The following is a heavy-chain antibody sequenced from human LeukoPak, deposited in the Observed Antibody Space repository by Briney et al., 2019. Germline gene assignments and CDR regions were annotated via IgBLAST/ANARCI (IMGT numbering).Heavy chain of an antibody. Sequence: PGGSLRLSCAASGFTVSSNYMSWVRQAPGKGLEWVSVIYSGGSTYYADSVKGRFTISRDNSKNTLYLQMNSLRAEDTAVYYCAREVAYCSSTSCDYGMDVWGQGTTVTVSS. D-gene: IGHD2-2*01. CDR1: GFTVSSNY. J-gene: IGHJ6*02. V-gene: IGHV3-66*01. CDR2: IYSGGST. CDR3: AREVAYCSSTSCDYGMDV.